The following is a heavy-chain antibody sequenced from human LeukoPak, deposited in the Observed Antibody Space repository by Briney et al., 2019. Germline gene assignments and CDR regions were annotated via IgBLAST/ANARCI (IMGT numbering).Heavy chain of an antibody. V-gene: IGHV3-30*18. J-gene: IGHJ4*03. CDR3: AKASLCSGGSCYIDY. Sequence: WGTLRLSCAASGFTFSSYGMHWVRQAPGKGLEGLAVISYDGSNKYYAASVKGRFTISRDNSKNTLYLQMNSLRAEDTAVYYCAKASLCSGGSCYIDYWGQGTLVTVSS. CDR1: GFTFSSYG. CDR2: ISYDGSNK. D-gene: IGHD2-15*01.